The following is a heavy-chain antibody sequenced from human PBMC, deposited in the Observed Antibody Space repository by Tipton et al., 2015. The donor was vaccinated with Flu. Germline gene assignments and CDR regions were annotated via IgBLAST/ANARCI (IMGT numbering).Heavy chain of an antibody. V-gene: IGHV4-4*07. CDR1: GGSISSYY. CDR3: ARDSGSVVVNLGYYYYGMDV. Sequence: TLSLTCTVSGGSISSYYWSWIRQPAGKGLEWIGRIYTSGSTNYNPPLKSRVTMSVDTSKNQFSLKLSSVTAADTAVYYCARDSGSVVVNLGYYYYGMDVWGQGTTVTVSS. J-gene: IGHJ6*02. D-gene: IGHD3-10*01. CDR2: IYTSGST.